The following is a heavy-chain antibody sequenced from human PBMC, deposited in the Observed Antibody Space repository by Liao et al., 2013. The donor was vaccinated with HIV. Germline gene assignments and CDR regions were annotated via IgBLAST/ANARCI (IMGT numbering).Heavy chain of an antibody. D-gene: IGHD7-27*01. CDR3: ARDPFNWGSRGFDY. CDR2: IFPSGNT. J-gene: IGHJ4*02. Sequence: QVQLQESGPGLVKPSETLSLTCTVSGGSISHYYWTWIRQPAGKGLEWIGRIFPSGNTNYNPSLKSRVTMSVDMSKNQFSLKLSSVTATDTAVYYCARDPFNWGSRGFDYWGQGTLVTVSS. CDR1: GGSISHYY. V-gene: IGHV4-4*07.